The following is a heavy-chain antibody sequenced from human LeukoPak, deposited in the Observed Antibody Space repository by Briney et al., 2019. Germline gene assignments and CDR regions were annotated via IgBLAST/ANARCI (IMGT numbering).Heavy chain of an antibody. CDR1: GFTFSGFW. D-gene: IGHD6-6*01. CDR3: ARSSYSSSSSV. Sequence: SGGSLRLSCVGSGFTFSGFWMSWSRQAPGKGLEWVASINSDGSEGYYADVVKGRFTISRDNAKNSLYLQINSLRAEDTAVYYCARSSYSSSSSVWGQGTMVTVSS. V-gene: IGHV3-7*03. J-gene: IGHJ3*01. CDR2: INSDGSEG.